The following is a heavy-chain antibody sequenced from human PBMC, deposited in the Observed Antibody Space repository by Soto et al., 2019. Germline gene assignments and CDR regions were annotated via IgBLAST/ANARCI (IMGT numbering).Heavy chain of an antibody. Sequence: GWSLRLSCAASGFSFRDYFMSLIRQAPGKGLEWVSYIGPYGNSIYYADSVKGRFTISRDDAKKSLYLHMNSLRAEDTAVYYCARDDYTYGVYWGEGSLVTVSS. D-gene: IGHD3-3*01. V-gene: IGHV3-11*01. J-gene: IGHJ4*02. CDR1: GFSFRDYF. CDR3: ARDDYTYGVY. CDR2: IGPYGNSI.